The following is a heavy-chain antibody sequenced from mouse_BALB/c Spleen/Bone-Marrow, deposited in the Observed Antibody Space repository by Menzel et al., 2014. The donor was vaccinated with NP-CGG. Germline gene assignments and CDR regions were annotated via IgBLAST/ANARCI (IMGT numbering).Heavy chain of an antibody. CDR2: IDPANGNT. J-gene: IGHJ4*01. Sequence: EVHLVESGAELVKPGASVKLSCTASGFNIKDTYMHWVKRRPEQGLEWIGRIDPANGNTKYDPKFQGKATITADTSSNTAYLQLSSLTSEDTAVYYGSSYAMDYWGQGTSVTVSS. V-gene: IGHV14-3*02. CDR3: SSYAMDY. CDR1: GFNIKDTY.